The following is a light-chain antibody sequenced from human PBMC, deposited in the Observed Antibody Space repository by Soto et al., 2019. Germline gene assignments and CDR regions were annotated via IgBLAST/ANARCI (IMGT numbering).Light chain of an antibody. J-gene: IGKJ4*01. CDR1: QSVSSSY. Sequence: EIVLPQSPGTLSLSPGERATLSCGASQSVSSSYLAWYQQKPGQAPRLLIYGASSRATGIPDRFSGSGSGTDFTLTISRLEPEDFAVYYCQQYGSSRLTFGGGTKVDIK. CDR3: QQYGSSRLT. CDR2: GAS. V-gene: IGKV3-20*01.